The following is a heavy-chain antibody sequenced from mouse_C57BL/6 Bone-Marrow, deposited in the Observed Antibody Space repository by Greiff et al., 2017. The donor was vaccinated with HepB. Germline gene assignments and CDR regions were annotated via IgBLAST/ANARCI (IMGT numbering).Heavy chain of an antibody. D-gene: IGHD2-14*01. J-gene: IGHJ2*01. CDR2: ISSGGDYI. V-gene: IGHV5-9-1*02. CDR3: TVHYFDY. CDR1: GFTFTSYA. Sequence: EVQLQESGQGLVKPGGSLKLSCAASGFTFTSYAMSWVRQTPEQRLEWVAYISSGGDYIYYADNVKGRFTLSRDNARNTLYLQMSSLKSEDTAMYYCTVHYFDYWGQVTTLTVAS.